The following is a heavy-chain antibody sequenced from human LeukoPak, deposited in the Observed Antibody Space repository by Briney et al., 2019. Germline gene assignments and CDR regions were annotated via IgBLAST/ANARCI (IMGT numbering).Heavy chain of an antibody. V-gene: IGHV3-30-3*01. J-gene: IGHJ4*02. CDR2: ISYDGNNK. Sequence: GGSLRLSCAASGFTFSSYAMSWARQAPGKGLEWVAVISYDGNNKYYADSVKGRFTISRDNSKNTLYLQMNSLRAEDTALYYCATLPTWGQGTLVTVSS. CDR1: GFTFSSYA. CDR3: ATLPT. D-gene: IGHD4-17*01.